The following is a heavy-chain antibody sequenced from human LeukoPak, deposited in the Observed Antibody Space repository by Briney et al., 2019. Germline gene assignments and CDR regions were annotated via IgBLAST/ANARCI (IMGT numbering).Heavy chain of an antibody. CDR1: GGTFSSYA. Sequence: SVKVSCTASGGTFSSYAISWVRQAPGQGLEWMGRIIPILGIANYAQKLQGRVTITADKSTSTAYMELSSLRSEDTAVYYCAREMNSSGYAIWGQGTLVTVSS. V-gene: IGHV1-69*04. CDR2: IIPILGIA. CDR3: AREMNSSGYAI. J-gene: IGHJ4*02. D-gene: IGHD3-22*01.